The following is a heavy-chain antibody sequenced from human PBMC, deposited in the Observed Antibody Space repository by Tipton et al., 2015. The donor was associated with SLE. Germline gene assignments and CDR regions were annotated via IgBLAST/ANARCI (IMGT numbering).Heavy chain of an antibody. CDR1: GGSISTSNFY. V-gene: IGHV4-39*01. D-gene: IGHD2-8*01. CDR3: GRQEWVTKPNGVDP. CDR2: IFYSGGT. Sequence: SLTCTVSGGSISTSNFYWGWIRQAPGKGLEWIGSIFYSGGTYYSPSLKSRVTMSVTTSKNQFFLKLSSVTAADTAVYYCGRQEWVTKPNGVDPWGQGTLVTVSS. J-gene: IGHJ5*02.